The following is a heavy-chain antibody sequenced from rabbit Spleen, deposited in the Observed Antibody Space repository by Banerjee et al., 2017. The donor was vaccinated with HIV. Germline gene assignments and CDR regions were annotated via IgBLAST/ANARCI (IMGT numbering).Heavy chain of an antibody. D-gene: IGHD2-1*01. V-gene: IGHV1S40*01. J-gene: IGHJ4*01. Sequence: QSLEESGGDLVKPGASLTLTCTASGVSFSSSSYMCWVRQAPGKGLEWIGCIYTGNAKTYYAGWAKGRFTISRTSSTTVTLEMTSLTAADTATYFCARGSAAMTMVITGFYLNLWGPGTLVTVS. CDR2: IYTGNAKT. CDR3: ARGSAAMTMVITGFYLNL. CDR1: GVSFSSSSY.